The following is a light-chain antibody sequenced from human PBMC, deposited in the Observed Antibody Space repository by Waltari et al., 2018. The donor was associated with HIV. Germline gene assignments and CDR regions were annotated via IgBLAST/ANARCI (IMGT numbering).Light chain of an antibody. Sequence: SYVLTQPPSVSVAPGQTASITCGGNNIGTKSVNWYQQRPGQAPVLVVYDDYDRPSGIPERFSGSNSGNMATLTISRVEAGDEAVYYCQVWDSSTEHPGVVFGGGTKLTVL. CDR1: NIGTKS. V-gene: IGLV3-21*02. CDR3: QVWDSSTEHPGVV. J-gene: IGLJ2*01. CDR2: DDY.